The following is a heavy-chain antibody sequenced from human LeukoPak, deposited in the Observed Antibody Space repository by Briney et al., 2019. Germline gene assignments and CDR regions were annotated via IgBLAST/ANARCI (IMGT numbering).Heavy chain of an antibody. CDR1: GGSISSGGYY. Sequence: PSETLSLTCTVSGGSISSGGYYWSWIRQPPGKGLEWIGYIYHSGSTYYNPSLKSRVTISVDTSKNQFSLKLSSVTAADTAVYYCARVELEWRRRITMVRGARFPEYFQHWGQGTLVTVSS. CDR3: ARVELEWRRRITMVRGARFPEYFQH. J-gene: IGHJ1*01. V-gene: IGHV4-30-2*05. CDR2: IYHSGST. D-gene: IGHD3-10*01.